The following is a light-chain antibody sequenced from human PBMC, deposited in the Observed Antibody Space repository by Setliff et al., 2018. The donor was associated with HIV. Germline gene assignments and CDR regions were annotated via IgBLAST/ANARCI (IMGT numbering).Light chain of an antibody. V-gene: IGLV2-23*02. J-gene: IGLJ1*01. CDR1: DSDVGTYNL. Sequence: QSVLTQPASVSGSPGQSIAISRTGNDSDVGTYNLVSWYQQYPGKAPQLTIFEVNKRPSGISDRFSGSKSGNTASLTISGLQAEDEADYYCSSYAGADAFDVFGTGTKVTVL. CDR2: EVN. CDR3: SSYAGADAFDV.